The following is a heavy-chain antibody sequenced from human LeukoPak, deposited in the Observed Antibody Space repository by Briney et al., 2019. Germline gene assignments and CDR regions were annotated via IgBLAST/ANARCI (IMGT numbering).Heavy chain of an antibody. CDR1: GFTFSSYA. Sequence: GGSLRLSRAASGFTFSSYAMSWVRQAPGKGLEWVSAISGGGGTTYYADSVKGRFTISRDNSKNTLYLQMNSLRAEDTAVYYCAKDLGASSGWFPWGQGTLVTVSS. D-gene: IGHD6-19*01. V-gene: IGHV3-23*01. CDR2: ISGGGGTT. CDR3: AKDLGASSGWFP. J-gene: IGHJ5*02.